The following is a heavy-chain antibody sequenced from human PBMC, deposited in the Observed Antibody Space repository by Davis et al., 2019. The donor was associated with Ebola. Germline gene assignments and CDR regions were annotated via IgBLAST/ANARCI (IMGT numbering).Heavy chain of an antibody. V-gene: IGHV1-8*01. Sequence: AASVQVSCKASRYTFTSYDISWVRQATGQGLEWMGWMNPNSDNTGYPQKFQGRVTMTRNTSISTAYMELSSLRSEDTAVYYCARGYGVAADWGQGTLVTVSS. D-gene: IGHD2-15*01. CDR3: ARGYGVAAD. CDR1: RYTFTSYD. J-gene: IGHJ4*02. CDR2: MNPNSDNT.